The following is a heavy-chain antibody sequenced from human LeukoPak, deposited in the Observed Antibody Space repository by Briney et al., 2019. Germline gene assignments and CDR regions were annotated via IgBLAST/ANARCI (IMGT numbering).Heavy chain of an antibody. CDR2: INQRRNT. V-gene: IGHV4-34*01. J-gene: IGHJ2*01. CDR3: ARHGWHAWYFDL. Sequence: SETLSLTCVVYGESFSGYSWSWIRQPPGKGLEWIGEINQRRNTNYNPSLKSRVTISIDTSKNQFSLKLSSVTAADTAVYYCARHGWHAWYFDLWGRGTLVTVTS. CDR1: GESFSGYS. D-gene: IGHD6-19*01.